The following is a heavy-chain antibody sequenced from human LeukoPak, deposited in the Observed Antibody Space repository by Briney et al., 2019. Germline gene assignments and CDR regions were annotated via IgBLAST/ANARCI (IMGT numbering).Heavy chain of an antibody. V-gene: IGHV2-70*11. CDR1: GFSLSTSAMC. D-gene: IGHD3-10*01. CDR2: IDWDDDK. J-gene: IGHJ3*02. Sequence: SGPTLVNPTQILTLTCTFSGFSLSTSAMCVSWIRQPPGKALKWLARIDWDDDKYYSTSLKTRLTISKDTSKNQVVLTMTNMDPVDTATYYCARIMVRGVTHAFDIWGQGTMVTVSS. CDR3: ARIMVRGVTHAFDI.